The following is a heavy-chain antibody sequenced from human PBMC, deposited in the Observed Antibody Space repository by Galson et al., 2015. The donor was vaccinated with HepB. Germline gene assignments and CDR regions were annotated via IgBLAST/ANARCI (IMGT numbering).Heavy chain of an antibody. CDR3: ARDPGWEPGWYFDL. CDR1: GFSFSSYS. D-gene: IGHD1-26*01. J-gene: IGHJ2*01. Sequence: SLRLSCAGSGFSFSSYSMNWVRQAPGKGLEWISYISSGSGTIYYADSVEGRFTISRDNAKDSLYVQMNSLRDEDTAVYYCARDPGWEPGWYFDLWGRGTLVTVSS. CDR2: ISSGSGTI. V-gene: IGHV3-48*02.